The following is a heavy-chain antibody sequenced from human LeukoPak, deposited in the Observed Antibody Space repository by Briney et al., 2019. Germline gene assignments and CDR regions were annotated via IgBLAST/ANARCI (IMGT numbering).Heavy chain of an antibody. D-gene: IGHD4-11*01. CDR3: ARDAVTVNSYYFDY. CDR1: GGSVSSGSYD. J-gene: IGHJ4*02. CDR2: IYYSGST. Sequence: PSETLSLTCTVSGGSVSSGSYDWSWIRQPPGKGLEWIGYIYYSGSTNYNPSLKSRVTISVDTSKNQFSLKLSSVTAADTAVYYCARDAVTVNSYYFDYWGQGTLVTVSS. V-gene: IGHV4-61*01.